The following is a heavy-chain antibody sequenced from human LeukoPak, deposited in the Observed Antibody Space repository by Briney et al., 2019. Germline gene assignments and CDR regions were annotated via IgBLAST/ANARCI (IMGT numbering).Heavy chain of an antibody. CDR1: GFIFSDAW. V-gene: IGHV3-15*01. CDR2: IKSKSAGGTI. J-gene: IGHJ4*01. Sequence: PGGSLRLSCAASGFIFSDAWMNWVRQAPGKGLEWVGRIKSKSAGGTIDYAAPVKGGFTISRDDSQNTVYLQMNSLNTEDTAVYYCASRPIPHCDCPLDYWGHGTLVTVSS. CDR3: ASRPIPHCDCPLDY. D-gene: IGHD2-21*02.